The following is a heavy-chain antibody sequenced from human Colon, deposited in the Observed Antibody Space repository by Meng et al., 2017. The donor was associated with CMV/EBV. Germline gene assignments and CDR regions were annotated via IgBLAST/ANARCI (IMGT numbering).Heavy chain of an antibody. CDR3: TKAGVRQTFRPGGYGTDV. V-gene: IGHV3-23*01. CDR1: GFTFSTYT. J-gene: IGHJ6*02. Sequence: GESLKISCAASGFTFSTYTMSWVRQAPGKGLEWVSAISGSGCSTYYADSVKGRFTISRDNSKNTLYLQMNSLRAEDTAVYYCTKAGVRQTFRPGGYGTDVWGQGTTVTVSS. CDR2: ISGSGCST. D-gene: IGHD1-1*01.